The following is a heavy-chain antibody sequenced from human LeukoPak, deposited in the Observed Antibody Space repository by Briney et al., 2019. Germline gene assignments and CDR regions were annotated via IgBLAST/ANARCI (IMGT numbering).Heavy chain of an antibody. CDR1: GFIFTTYA. Sequence: GGSLRLSCAASGFIFTTYAMSWVRQAPGMGLEWVSSISVSGGSTYYAHSVKGRFTISRDNSNHTLYLQMNSLRAEDTAIYYCAPTGRFYKYWGQGTLVTVSS. D-gene: IGHD3-10*01. CDR3: APTGRFYKY. J-gene: IGHJ4*02. CDR2: ISVSGGST. V-gene: IGHV3-23*01.